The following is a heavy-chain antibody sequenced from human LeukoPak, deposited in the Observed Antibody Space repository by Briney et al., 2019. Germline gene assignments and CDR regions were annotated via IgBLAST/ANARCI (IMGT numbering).Heavy chain of an antibody. V-gene: IGHV4-34*01. D-gene: IGHD2/OR15-2a*01. CDR3: ASVRHDPLEYYYYVDV. CDR1: GDSLSRHY. CDR2: INPSGSP. Sequence: PSETLSLTCAVYGDSLSRHYWTWIRQPPGKGLEWLGEINPSGSPDYNPSLKSRATISVDTSKNQFSLRLASVTAADTAVYYCASVRHDPLEYYYYVDVWGKGTTVTVSS. J-gene: IGHJ6*03.